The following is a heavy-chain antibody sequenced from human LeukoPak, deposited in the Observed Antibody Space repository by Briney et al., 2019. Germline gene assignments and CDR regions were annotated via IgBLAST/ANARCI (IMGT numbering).Heavy chain of an antibody. CDR2: ISGSGGST. CDR1: GFTFSSYG. D-gene: IGHD3-16*01. CDR3: AKKIRVWENPPAAYFDF. J-gene: IGHJ4*02. Sequence: GGSLRLSCAASGFTFSSYGMSWVRQAPGKGLEWVSAISGSGGSTYYADSVKGRFTISRDNSKNTLYLQMNSLRVEDTAIYYCAKKIRVWENPPAAYFDFWGKGPLVTVSP. V-gene: IGHV3-23*01.